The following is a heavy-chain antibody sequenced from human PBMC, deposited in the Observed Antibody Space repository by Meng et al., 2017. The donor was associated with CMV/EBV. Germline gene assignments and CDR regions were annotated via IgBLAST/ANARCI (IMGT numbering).Heavy chain of an antibody. CDR2: IIPIFGTA. CDR3: ARGGAHDQLLYAFDI. Sequence: SVKVSCKASGGTFSSYAISWVRQAPGQGLEWMGGIIPIFGTANYAQKFQGRVTITTDESTSTAYMELSSLRSEDTAVYYCARGGAHDQLLYAFDIWGQGTMVTVSS. J-gene: IGHJ3*02. V-gene: IGHV1-69*05. CDR1: GGTFSSYA. D-gene: IGHD2-2*01.